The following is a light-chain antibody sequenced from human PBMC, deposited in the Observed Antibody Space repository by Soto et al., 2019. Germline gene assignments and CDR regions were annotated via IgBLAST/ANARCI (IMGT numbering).Light chain of an antibody. V-gene: IGKV1-39*01. Sequence: DIQMTQSPSSLSASIGDTVTITCRASQTISRYLNWYQQKPGKAPTLLIFGASSLERGAPTRFSGRGSGTGFTLTINNLQPEDFATYYCQQGYTTPQVTFGQGTKVDIK. CDR1: QTISRY. J-gene: IGKJ1*01. CDR3: QQGYTTPQVT. CDR2: GAS.